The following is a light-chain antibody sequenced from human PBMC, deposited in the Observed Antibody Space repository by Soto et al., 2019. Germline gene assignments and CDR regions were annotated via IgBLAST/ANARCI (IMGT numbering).Light chain of an antibody. CDR1: QSVSGSY. CDR2: GAS. CDR3: EQYDKSIT. V-gene: IGKV3-20*01. J-gene: IGKJ4*01. Sequence: IVLTQSPGTLSLSPGERATLSCRASQSVSGSYLAWYQQKPGQAPRLLIYGASSSATGIPDRFSGSGSGTDFTLTINTLEPEDFAVYYCEQYDKSITFGGGTKVDIK.